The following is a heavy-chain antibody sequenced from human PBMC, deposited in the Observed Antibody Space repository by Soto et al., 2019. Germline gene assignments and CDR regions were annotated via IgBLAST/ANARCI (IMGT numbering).Heavy chain of an antibody. CDR1: GFTFGSDW. J-gene: IGHJ4*02. V-gene: IGHV3-7*01. CDR2: INQDGSMK. Sequence: EVQLVESGGGLVQPGGSLRLSCAASGFTFGSDWMSWVRQAPGKGLEWVANINQDGSMKYYVDSVKGRFSISRDNAKNSLFLQMNSLRDEDTAVYYCARGGNWGQGTLVTVSS. CDR3: ARGGN.